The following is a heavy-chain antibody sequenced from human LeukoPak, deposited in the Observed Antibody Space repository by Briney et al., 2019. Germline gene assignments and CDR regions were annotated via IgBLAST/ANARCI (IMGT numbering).Heavy chain of an antibody. V-gene: IGHV1-8*01. CDR2: MNPNSSVT. D-gene: IGHD4-17*01. CDR1: GYTFTSHD. CDR3: ARDRRVTTVTTEPYYYYYMDV. Sequence: ASVKVSCKASGYTFTSHDINWVRQATGHGPEWMGWMNPNSSVTGYAQKFRGRVTMTRDTSISTAYMELSRLRSDDTAVYYCARDRRVTTVTTEPYYYYYMDVWGKGTTVTVSS. J-gene: IGHJ6*03.